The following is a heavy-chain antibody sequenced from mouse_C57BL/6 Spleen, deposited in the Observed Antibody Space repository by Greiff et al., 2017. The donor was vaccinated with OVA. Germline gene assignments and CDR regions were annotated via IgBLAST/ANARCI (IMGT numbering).Heavy chain of an antibody. J-gene: IGHJ2*01. CDR1: GYAFTNYL. CDR3: AREGAELYCDY. V-gene: IGHV1-54*01. CDR2: INPGSGGT. Sequence: QVQLQQSGAELVRPGTSVKVSCKASGYAFTNYLIEWVKQRPGQGLEWIGVINPGSGGTNYTEKFKGKATLTADKSSSTAYMQLSSLTSEDSAVYFCAREGAELYCDYWGQGTTLTVSS. D-gene: IGHD4-1*01.